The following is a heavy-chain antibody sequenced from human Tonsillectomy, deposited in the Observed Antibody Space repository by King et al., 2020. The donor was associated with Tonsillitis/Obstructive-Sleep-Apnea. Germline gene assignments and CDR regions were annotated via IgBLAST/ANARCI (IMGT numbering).Heavy chain of an antibody. J-gene: IGHJ4*02. V-gene: IGHV4-39*01. CDR3: ARLGYCSSVPCFGDY. CDR1: GDSLSNDNYY. Sequence: QLQESGPGLVKPSETLSLTCSVSGDSLSNDNYYWGWIRQSPGKGLEWIGNIYYSGSTYYNPSLKGRVTIFVDTSKNQFSLKLTSVTAADTAVYSCARLGYCSSVPCFGDYWGQGTLVSVSS. CDR2: IYYSGST. D-gene: IGHD2-2*01.